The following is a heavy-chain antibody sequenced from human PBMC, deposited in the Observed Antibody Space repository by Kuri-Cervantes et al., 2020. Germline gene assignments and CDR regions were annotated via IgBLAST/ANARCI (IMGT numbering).Heavy chain of an antibody. CDR3: ARGEGAAAGTSY. J-gene: IGHJ4*02. Sequence: LRLSCTVSGGSISGYYWSWIRQHPGKGLEWIGYIYYSGSTYYNPSLKSRVTISVDTSKNQFSLKLSSVTAADTAVYYCARGEGAAAGTSYWGQGTLVTVSS. V-gene: IGHV4-31*03. D-gene: IGHD6-13*01. CDR2: IYYSGST. CDR1: GGSISGYY.